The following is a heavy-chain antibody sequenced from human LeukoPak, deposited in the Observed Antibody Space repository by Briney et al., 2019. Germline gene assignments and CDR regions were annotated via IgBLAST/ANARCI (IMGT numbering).Heavy chain of an antibody. D-gene: IGHD4-17*01. V-gene: IGHV3-49*03. CDR2: IRGKASGATT. J-gene: IGHJ3*02. CDR3: SRDKYGDYITAFDI. CDR1: GFSFGDFA. Sequence: PGRALRLSCLGSGFSFGDFALSWFRQAPGKGLEWVGFIRGKASGATTEYAASVKGRFSISRDESKTIAYLQMNSLKPEDTAVYYCSRDKYGDYITAFDIWCQGTMVTVSS.